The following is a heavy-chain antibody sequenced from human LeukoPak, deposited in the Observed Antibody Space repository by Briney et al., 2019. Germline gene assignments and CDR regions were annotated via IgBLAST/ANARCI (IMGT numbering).Heavy chain of an antibody. Sequence: GGSLRLSCAASGFTVSSNYMSWVRQAPGKGLEWVSVIYSGGSTYYADSVKGRFTISRDNSKNTLYLQMNSLRAEDTAVYYCAREGKENGDYGTFDYWGQGTLVTVSS. CDR1: GFTVSSNY. J-gene: IGHJ4*02. D-gene: IGHD4-17*01. CDR2: IYSGGST. V-gene: IGHV3-53*05. CDR3: AREGKENGDYGTFDY.